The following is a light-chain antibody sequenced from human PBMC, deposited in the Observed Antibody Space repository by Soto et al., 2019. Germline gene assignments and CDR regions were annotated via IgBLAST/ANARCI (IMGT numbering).Light chain of an antibody. CDR3: SSSTSSNTFV. V-gene: IGLV2-14*01. Sequence: QSALTQPASVSGAPGQSITISCTGTNSDVNYGSCHQQHPGKATKLMIYEVINRSSGVSTRFSGSKSGNTASLTISGLQAEDEADYYCSSSTSSNTFVFGTGTQLTVL. J-gene: IGLJ1*01. CDR1: NSDVNY. CDR2: EVI.